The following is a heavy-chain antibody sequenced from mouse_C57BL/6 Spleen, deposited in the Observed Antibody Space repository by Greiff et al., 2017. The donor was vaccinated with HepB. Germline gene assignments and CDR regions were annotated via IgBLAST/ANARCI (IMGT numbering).Heavy chain of an antibody. V-gene: IGHV5-6*02. J-gene: IGHJ1*03. CDR2: ISSGGSYT. D-gene: IGHD2-10*01. CDR3: ATYYGNSDWYFDV. CDR1: GFTFSSYG. Sequence: EVRLVESGGDLVKPGGSLKLSCAASGFTFSSYGMSWVRQTPDKRLEWVATISSGGSYTYYPDSVKGRFTISRDNAKNTLYLQMSSLKSEDTAMYYCATYYGNSDWYFDVWGTGTTVTVSS.